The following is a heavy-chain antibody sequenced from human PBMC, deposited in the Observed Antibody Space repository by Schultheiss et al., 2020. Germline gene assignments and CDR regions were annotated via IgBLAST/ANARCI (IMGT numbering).Heavy chain of an antibody. CDR2: ISSSSSTI. Sequence: SCAASGFTFSNAWMSWVRQAPGKGLEWVSYISSSSSTIYYADSVKGRFTISRDNSKNTLYLQMNSLRAEDTAVYYCARGGMDVWGKGTTVTVSS. CDR3: ARGGMDV. V-gene: IGHV3-48*01. J-gene: IGHJ6*03. CDR1: GFTFSNAW.